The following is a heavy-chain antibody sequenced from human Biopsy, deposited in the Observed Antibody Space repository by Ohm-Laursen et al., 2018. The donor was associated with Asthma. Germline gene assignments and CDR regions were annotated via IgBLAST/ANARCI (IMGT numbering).Heavy chain of an antibody. Sequence: SETLSLTCSVSGVSIRSYYWTWIRQPPGKGLEWIGNIHYSGSTYSNPSLKSRVTISVDTSKKQISQRLSSVIAADTAVYYYAGFCSGGNCPDHWGQGTLVTVSS. CDR1: GVSIRSYY. V-gene: IGHV4-59*01. CDR2: IHYSGST. CDR3: AGFCSGGNCPDH. D-gene: IGHD2-15*01. J-gene: IGHJ4*02.